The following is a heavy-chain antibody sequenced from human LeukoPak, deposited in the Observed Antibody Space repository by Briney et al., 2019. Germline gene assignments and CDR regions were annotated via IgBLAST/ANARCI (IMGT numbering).Heavy chain of an antibody. CDR2: IYYSGST. J-gene: IGHJ4*02. Sequence: SETLSLTCTVSGGSISSYFWSWIRQPPGKGLEWIAYIYYSGSTNYNPSLKSRVTISVDTSKNQFSLKLSSVTAADTAVYYCARLTGYSYGFFDYWGQGTLVTVSS. D-gene: IGHD5-18*01. V-gene: IGHV4-59*01. CDR1: GGSISSYF. CDR3: ARLTGYSYGFFDY.